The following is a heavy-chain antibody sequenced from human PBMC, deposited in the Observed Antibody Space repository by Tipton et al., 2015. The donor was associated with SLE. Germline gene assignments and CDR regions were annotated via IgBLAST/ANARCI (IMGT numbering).Heavy chain of an antibody. CDR2: IHPSDSDT. V-gene: IGHV5-51*03. J-gene: IGHJ4*02. D-gene: IGHD4-17*01. CDR1: GYSFGSYW. CDR3: AKAAGDYVFDS. Sequence: QLVQSGAEVGKPGDFLKISCKGSGYSFGSYWIGWVRQMPGKGLEWMGIIHPSDSDTRYSPSFQGQVTISVDKSIGTAYLQWSSLKASDTAMYYCAKAAGDYVFDSWGQGTLVAVSS.